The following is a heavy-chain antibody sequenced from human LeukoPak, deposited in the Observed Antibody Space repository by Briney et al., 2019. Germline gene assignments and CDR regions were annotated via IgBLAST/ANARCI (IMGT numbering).Heavy chain of an antibody. CDR1: GYTLTELS. V-gene: IGHV1-24*01. Sequence: ASVKVSCKVSGYTLTELSMHWVRQAPGKGLEWMGGFDPEDGETIYAQKFQGRVTMTEDTSTDTAYVELRSLRSDDTAVYYCARGLDYYGSGSSPGWWGQGTLVTVSS. D-gene: IGHD3-10*01. CDR3: ARGLDYYGSGSSPGW. J-gene: IGHJ4*02. CDR2: FDPEDGET.